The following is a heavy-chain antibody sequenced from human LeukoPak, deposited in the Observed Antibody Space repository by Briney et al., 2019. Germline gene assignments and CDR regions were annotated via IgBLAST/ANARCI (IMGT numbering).Heavy chain of an antibody. Sequence: GGSLRLSCAASGFTFSSYGMHWVRQAPGKGLEWVAVISYDGSNKYYADSVKGRFTISRDNSKNTLYLQMNSLRAEDTAVYYCARDSTYYDFWSGAYYFDYWGQGTLVTVSS. J-gene: IGHJ4*02. CDR2: ISYDGSNK. CDR3: ARDSTYYDFWSGAYYFDY. CDR1: GFTFSSYG. V-gene: IGHV3-30*03. D-gene: IGHD3-3*01.